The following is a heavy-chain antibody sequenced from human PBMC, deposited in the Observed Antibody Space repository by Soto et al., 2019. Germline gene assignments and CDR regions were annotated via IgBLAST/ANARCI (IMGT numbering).Heavy chain of an antibody. Sequence: VQLMESGGGVVKPGGSLRLSYVTSGFTFSRSSMPWFRQAPGKGLEWVAVTSSDGGSKSYADSVKGRFTVSSDNSKNTLYLQTNSLRPEDTAVYYCAREVGLTEWDFDNLGQGILVTGSS. V-gene: IGHV3-30-3*01. CDR2: TSSDGGSK. CDR1: GFTFSRSS. D-gene: IGHD2-8*01. CDR3: AREVGLTEWDFDN. J-gene: IGHJ4*02.